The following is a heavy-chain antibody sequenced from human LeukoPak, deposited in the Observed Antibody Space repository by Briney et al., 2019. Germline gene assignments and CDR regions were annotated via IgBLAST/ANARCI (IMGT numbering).Heavy chain of an antibody. CDR1: GFTFSSYA. V-gene: IGHV3-11*06. D-gene: IGHD3-10*01. CDR2: ISSSSSYT. J-gene: IGHJ4*02. CDR3: ASSSQMVRGVANFDY. Sequence: GGSLRLSCAASGFTFSSYAMSWIRQAPGKGLEWVSYISSSSSYTNYADSVKGRFTISRDNAKNSLYLQMNSLRAEDTAVYYCASSSQMVRGVANFDYWGQGTLVTVSS.